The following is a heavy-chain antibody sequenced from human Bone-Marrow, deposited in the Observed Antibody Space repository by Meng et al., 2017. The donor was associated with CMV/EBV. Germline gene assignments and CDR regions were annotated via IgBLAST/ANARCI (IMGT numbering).Heavy chain of an antibody. CDR3: ARVASSGGYYYYYGMDV. Sequence: SETLSLTCTVSGGSISSYYWSWIRQPAGKGLEWIGRIYTSGSTNYNPSLKSRVTMSVDTSKNQFSLKLSSVTAADTAVYYCARVASSGGYYYYYGMDVWGQGITVTVSS. CDR2: IYTSGST. V-gene: IGHV4-4*07. D-gene: IGHD6-6*01. CDR1: GGSISSYY. J-gene: IGHJ6*02.